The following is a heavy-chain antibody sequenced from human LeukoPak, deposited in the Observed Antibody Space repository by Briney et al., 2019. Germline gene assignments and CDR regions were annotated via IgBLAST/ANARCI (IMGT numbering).Heavy chain of an antibody. CDR1: GGSISSSSHY. CDR2: IYYSGST. CDR3: ARPTLGYCSSTSCYQNYYYYMDV. Sequence: PSETLSLTCTVSGGSISSSSHYWGWIRQPPGKGLEWIGSIYYSGSTYYNPSLKSRVTISVDTSKNQFSLKLSSVTAADTAVYYCARPTLGYCSSTSCYQNYYYYMDVWGKGTTVTVSS. V-gene: IGHV4-39*01. J-gene: IGHJ6*03. D-gene: IGHD2-2*01.